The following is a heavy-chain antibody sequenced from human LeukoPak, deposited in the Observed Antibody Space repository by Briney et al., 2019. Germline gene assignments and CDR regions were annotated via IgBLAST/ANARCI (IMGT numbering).Heavy chain of an antibody. Sequence: GGSLRLSCAASGFTFSSYWMHWVRHAPGKGLVWVSRINSDGSSTIYADSVKGRFTISRDNAKNTLYLQMNSLRAEDTAVYYCARGYYDSSGYIKFDYWGQGTLVTVSS. CDR3: ARGYYDSSGYIKFDY. V-gene: IGHV3-74*01. CDR1: GFTFSSYW. J-gene: IGHJ4*02. CDR2: INSDGSST. D-gene: IGHD3-22*01.